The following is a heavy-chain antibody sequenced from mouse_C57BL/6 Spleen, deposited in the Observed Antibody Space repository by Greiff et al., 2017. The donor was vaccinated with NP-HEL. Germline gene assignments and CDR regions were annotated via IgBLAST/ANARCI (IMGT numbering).Heavy chain of an antibody. Sequence: QVQLQQPGAELVRPGSSVKLSCKASGYTFTSYWMHWVKQRPIQGLEWIGNIDPSDSATHYNQKFKDKATLTVDKSSSTAYMQLSSLTSEDSAVYYCARSNRDGCAYWGQGTLVTVSA. V-gene: IGHV1-52*01. D-gene: IGHD4-1*01. CDR2: IDPSDSAT. CDR3: ARSNRDGCAY. J-gene: IGHJ3*01. CDR1: GYTFTSYW.